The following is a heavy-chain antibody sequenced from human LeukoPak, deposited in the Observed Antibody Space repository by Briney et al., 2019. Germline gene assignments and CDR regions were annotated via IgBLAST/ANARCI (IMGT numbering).Heavy chain of an antibody. CDR3: SVWFGEFAH. V-gene: IGHV1-2*02. CDR1: GGTFSSYA. CDR2: IIPNSGGT. J-gene: IGHJ4*02. Sequence: ASVKVSCKASGGTFSSYAISWVRQAPGQGLEWMGRIIPNSGGTNYAQRFQGMVTMTRDTSISTAYMDLGSLKSDDTATYFCSVWFGEFAHWGQGTLVTVSS. D-gene: IGHD3-10*01.